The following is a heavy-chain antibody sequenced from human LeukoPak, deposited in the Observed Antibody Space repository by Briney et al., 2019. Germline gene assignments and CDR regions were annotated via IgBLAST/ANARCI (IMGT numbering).Heavy chain of an antibody. CDR3: ARDLAESYLFDY. Sequence: GGSRRLSCAASGFTFRNYDMHWVRQAPGKGLKWVATLTYDGSDKDYADSVKGRFTISRDNSKNTLYLQMNGLRAEDTAVYFCARDLAESYLFDYWGQGTLVTVSS. CDR1: GFTFRNYD. J-gene: IGHJ4*02. D-gene: IGHD3-10*01. CDR2: LTYDGSDK. V-gene: IGHV3-30-3*01.